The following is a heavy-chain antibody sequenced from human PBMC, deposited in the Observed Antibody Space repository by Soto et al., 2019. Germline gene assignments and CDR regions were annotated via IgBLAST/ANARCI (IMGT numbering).Heavy chain of an antibody. CDR3: AREVMGHDNYEAIGYYSDH. J-gene: IGHJ4*02. D-gene: IGHD3-22*01. CDR2: IDTSGGIT. V-gene: IGHV1-46*01. Sequence: QVQLSQFGAEVKKPGASVKVSCKASGYSFTNFHIHWVRQAPGQGLEWMGMIDTSGGITRDAQRLKGRLTMTGDASPGTVYMALRTLTSEDTAVYYCAREVMGHDNYEAIGYYSDHWRQGTLVTVSS. CDR1: GYSFTNFH.